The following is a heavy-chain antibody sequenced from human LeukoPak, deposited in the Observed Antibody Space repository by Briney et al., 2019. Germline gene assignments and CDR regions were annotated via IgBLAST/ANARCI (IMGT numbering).Heavy chain of an antibody. Sequence: PGGSLRLSCAASGFTFSSYAMSWVRQAPGKGLEWVSAISGSGGSTYYADSVKGRFTISRDNSKNTLYLQMNSLRAEDTAVYYCAKKESYDFWSGYYIDYWGQGTLVTVSS. J-gene: IGHJ4*02. V-gene: IGHV3-23*01. CDR1: GFTFSSYA. CDR3: AKKESYDFWSGYYIDY. D-gene: IGHD3-3*01. CDR2: ISGSGGST.